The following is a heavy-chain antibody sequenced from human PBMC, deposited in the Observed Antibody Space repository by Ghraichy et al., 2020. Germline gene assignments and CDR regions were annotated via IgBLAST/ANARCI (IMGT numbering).Heavy chain of an antibody. CDR3: ARASRVVRFYYYDGMDV. Sequence: GGSLRLSCVGSGFTFGDYNLNWVRQSPGKGLEWISYISTSSRTIFYAESVQGRFNISRDNAQNSLFLQMRSLRDEDTAVYYCARASRVVRFYYYDGMDVWGQGTTVTVSS. D-gene: IGHD4-23*01. CDR1: GFTFGDYN. CDR2: ISTSSRTI. V-gene: IGHV3-48*02. J-gene: IGHJ6*02.